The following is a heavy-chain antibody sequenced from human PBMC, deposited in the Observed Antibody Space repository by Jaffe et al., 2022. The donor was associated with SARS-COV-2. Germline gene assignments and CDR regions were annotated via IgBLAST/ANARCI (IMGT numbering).Heavy chain of an antibody. D-gene: IGHD3-16*02. Sequence: EVQLVESGGGLVKPGGSLRLSCAASGFTFSSYSMNWVRQAPGKGLEWVSSISSSSSYIYYADSVKGRFTISRDNAKNSLYLQMNSLRAEDTAVYYCAREEYDYVWGSYRYTGTSDYYYGMDVWGQGTTVTVSS. CDR1: GFTFSSYS. J-gene: IGHJ6*02. V-gene: IGHV3-21*01. CDR2: ISSSSSYI. CDR3: AREEYDYVWGSYRYTGTSDYYYGMDV.